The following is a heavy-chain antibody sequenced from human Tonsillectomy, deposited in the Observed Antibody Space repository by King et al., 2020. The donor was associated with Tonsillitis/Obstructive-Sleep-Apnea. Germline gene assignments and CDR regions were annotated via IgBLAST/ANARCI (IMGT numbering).Heavy chain of an antibody. CDR2: ISSSTRTK. J-gene: IGHJ3*01. Sequence: QLVQSGGGWGQPGGSLRLTCAASGFNFSTYSMTWVRQAPGKGLEWGSYISSSTRTKYYADSVKGRFTISRDNAKSSLNLQMNSLRDEDTAVYYCARNTRYCSSTICYVLTNWGQGTMVTVSS. CDR3: ARNTRYCSSTICYVLTN. D-gene: IGHD2-2*01. CDR1: GFNFSTYS. V-gene: IGHV3-48*02.